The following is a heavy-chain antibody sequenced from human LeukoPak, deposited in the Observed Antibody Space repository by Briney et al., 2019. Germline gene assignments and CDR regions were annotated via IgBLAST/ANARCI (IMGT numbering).Heavy chain of an antibody. Sequence: GASVKVSCKASGYTFTSYGISWVRQAPGQGLEWMGWISAYNGNTNYAQKLQGRVTMTTDTSTSTAYMELRRLRSDDTAVYYCARLTHYDSSGYPDAFDIWGQGTMVTVSS. CDR2: ISAYNGNT. D-gene: IGHD3-22*01. CDR1: GYTFTSYG. V-gene: IGHV1-18*01. CDR3: ARLTHYDSSGYPDAFDI. J-gene: IGHJ3*02.